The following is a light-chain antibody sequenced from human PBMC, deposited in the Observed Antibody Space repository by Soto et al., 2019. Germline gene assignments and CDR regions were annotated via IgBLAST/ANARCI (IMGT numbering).Light chain of an antibody. J-gene: IGLJ2*01. CDR3: SSYTSSGTVL. CDR2: EVI. CDR1: SSDVGGYDY. V-gene: IGLV2-14*01. Sequence: QSVLTQPASVSGSPGQSITISCTGTSSDVGGYDYVSWYQQHPGKAPKLIIYEVIKRPSGLSNRFSGSKSGNTASLTISGLQAEDEAEYYCSSYTSSGTVLFGGGTQLTVL.